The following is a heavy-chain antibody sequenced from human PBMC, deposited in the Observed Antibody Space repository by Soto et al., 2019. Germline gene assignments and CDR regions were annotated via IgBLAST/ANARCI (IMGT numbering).Heavy chain of an antibody. CDR2: TYYRSRWYN. D-gene: IGHD5-12*01. CDR3: AGNSSVQWSYMDV. Sequence: SQTLSLTCVISGDSVSSNSAAWNWIRQSPSRGLEWLGRTYYRSRWYNDYAVSVRSRITANADTSKNQFSLHLNSVTPEDTAVYYCAGNSSVQWSYMDVWDKATTVTVSS. CDR1: GDSVSSNSAA. V-gene: IGHV6-1*01. J-gene: IGHJ6*03.